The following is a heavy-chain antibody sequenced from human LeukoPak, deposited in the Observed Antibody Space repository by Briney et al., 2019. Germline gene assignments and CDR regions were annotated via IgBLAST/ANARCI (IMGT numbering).Heavy chain of an antibody. V-gene: IGHV1-8*01. D-gene: IGHD6-19*01. CDR2: MNHNSGNT. CDR1: GYTFSSYH. Sequence: ASVKVSCKASGYTFSSYHIDWVRQATGQGLEWMGWMNHNSGNTGYAQKFQGRLNMTRNTSISTAYMELSSLRSEDTAVYYCARRVGSGWPVQHWGQGTLVTVSS. CDR3: ARRVGSGWPVQH. J-gene: IGHJ1*01.